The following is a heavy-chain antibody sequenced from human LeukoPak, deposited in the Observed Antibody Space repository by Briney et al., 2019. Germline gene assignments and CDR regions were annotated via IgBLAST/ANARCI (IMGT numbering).Heavy chain of an antibody. D-gene: IGHD3-10*01. V-gene: IGHV1-69*01. CDR1: GGTFSSYA. Sequence: ASVKVSCKASGGTFSSYAISWVRQAPGQGLEWMEGIIPIFGTANYAQKFQGRVTITADESTSTAYMELSSLRSEDTAVYYCARVISGSRRGPPRTYNWFDPWGQGTLVTVSS. CDR3: ARVISGSRRGPPRTYNWFDP. J-gene: IGHJ5*02. CDR2: IIPIFGTA.